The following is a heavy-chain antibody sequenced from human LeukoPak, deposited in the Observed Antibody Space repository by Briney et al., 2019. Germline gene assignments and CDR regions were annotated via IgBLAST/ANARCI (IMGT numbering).Heavy chain of an antibody. Sequence: PGGSLRLSCAASGFTFDDYAMHWVRQAPGKGLEWVSGISWNSGSIGYADSVKGRFTISRDNAKNSLYLQMNSLRAEDTALYYCAKDMSLRGAGVGYWGQGTLVTVSS. CDR1: GFTFDDYA. V-gene: IGHV3-9*01. D-gene: IGHD3-10*01. CDR3: AKDMSLRGAGVGY. CDR2: ISWNSGSI. J-gene: IGHJ4*02.